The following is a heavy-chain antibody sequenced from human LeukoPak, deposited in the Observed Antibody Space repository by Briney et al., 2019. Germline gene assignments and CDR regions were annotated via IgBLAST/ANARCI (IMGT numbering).Heavy chain of an antibody. D-gene: IGHD3-10*01. Sequence: RPSETLSLTCTVSGGSISSYYWSCIRQPPGKGLEWIGYIYYSGSTNYNPSLKSRVTISVDTSKNQFSLKLSSVTAADTAVYYCARDSRRGFGELFFDYWGQGTLVTVSS. CDR2: IYYSGST. CDR1: GGSISSYY. CDR3: ARDSRRGFGELFFDY. J-gene: IGHJ4*02. V-gene: IGHV4-59*01.